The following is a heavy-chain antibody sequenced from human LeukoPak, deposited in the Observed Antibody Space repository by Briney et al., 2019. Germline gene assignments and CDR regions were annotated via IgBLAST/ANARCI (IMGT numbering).Heavy chain of an antibody. CDR2: ISYDGSNK. D-gene: IGHD3-22*01. J-gene: IGHJ4*02. CDR3: TRDLHYYDSTGYLH. CDR1: GFTFRSSA. Sequence: QSGGSLRLSCAASGFTFRSSAMHWVRQAPGKGLEWVAVISYDGSNKYYPDSVKGRFTISRDNAKNTLYLQMNSLRDEDTAVYYCTRDLHYYDSTGYLHWGQGTLVTVSS. V-gene: IGHV3-30*04.